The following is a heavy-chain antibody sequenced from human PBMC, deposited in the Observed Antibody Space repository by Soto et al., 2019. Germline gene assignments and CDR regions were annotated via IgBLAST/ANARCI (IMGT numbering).Heavy chain of an antibody. CDR2: ISAYNGNT. Sequence: QVQLVQSGAEVKKPGASVKVSCKASGYTFTSYGISWVRQAPGQGLEWMGWISAYNGNTNYAQKLQGRVTTTTDTSTSTAYRELRSLRSDDTAVYYCAYIAAATWFDPWGQGTLVTVSS. CDR1: GYTFTSYG. D-gene: IGHD6-13*01. CDR3: AYIAAATWFDP. J-gene: IGHJ5*02. V-gene: IGHV1-18*04.